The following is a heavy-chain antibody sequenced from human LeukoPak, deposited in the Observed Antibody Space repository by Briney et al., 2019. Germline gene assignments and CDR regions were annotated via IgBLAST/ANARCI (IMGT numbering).Heavy chain of an antibody. V-gene: IGHV3-30-3*01. D-gene: IGHD6-19*01. J-gene: IGHJ6*02. CDR3: ARDRSSGWRGDYYYGMDV. Sequence: PGGSLRLSCAASGFTFSSYAMHWVRQAPGKGLEWVAVISYDGSNKYYADSVKGRFTISRDNSKNTLYLQMNSLRAEDTAVYYCARDRSSGWRGDYYYGMDVWGQGTTVTVSS. CDR2: ISYDGSNK. CDR1: GFTFSSYA.